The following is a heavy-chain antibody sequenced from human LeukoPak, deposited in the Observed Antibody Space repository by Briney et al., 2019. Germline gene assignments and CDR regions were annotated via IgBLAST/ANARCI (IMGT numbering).Heavy chain of an antibody. CDR1: GFSLSTGGVG. V-gene: IGHV2-5*01. J-gene: IGHJ4*02. CDR2: IYWNDDK. CDR3: AHNYYDSSGYSDFHY. Sequence: SGPTLVKPTQTLTPTCTFSGFSLSTGGVGVGWIRQPPGKALEWLALIYWNDDKRYSPSLKSRLTITKDTSKNQVVLTMTHMDPVNTAPYYSAHNYYDSSGYSDFHYWGQGTLVTVSS. D-gene: IGHD3-22*01.